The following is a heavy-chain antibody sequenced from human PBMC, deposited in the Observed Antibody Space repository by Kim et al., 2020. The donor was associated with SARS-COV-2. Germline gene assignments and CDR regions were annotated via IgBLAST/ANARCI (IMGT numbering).Heavy chain of an antibody. CDR3: ARENGDTNAY. Sequence: KCYVDSVRDRYTISRDNPKNTLYLQMNSLRAEDAAVYFCARENGDTNAYWGQGTLVTVSS. J-gene: IGHJ4*02. D-gene: IGHD2-21*01. CDR2: K. V-gene: IGHV3-7*01.